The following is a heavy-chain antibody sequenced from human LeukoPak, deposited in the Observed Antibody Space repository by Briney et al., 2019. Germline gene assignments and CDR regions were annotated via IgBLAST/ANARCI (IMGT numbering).Heavy chain of an antibody. CDR1: GYYFTRYW. Sequence: GESLKISCKGSGYYFTRYWIAWVRQMPGKGLEWMGIIYPDDSDTRYSPSFQGQVTISADKSISTAYLQWSSLKASDTAMYHCARRDTIGRNWFDPWGQGTLVTVSS. CDR2: IYPDDSDT. CDR3: ARRDTIGRNWFDP. D-gene: IGHD5-24*01. V-gene: IGHV5-51*01. J-gene: IGHJ5*02.